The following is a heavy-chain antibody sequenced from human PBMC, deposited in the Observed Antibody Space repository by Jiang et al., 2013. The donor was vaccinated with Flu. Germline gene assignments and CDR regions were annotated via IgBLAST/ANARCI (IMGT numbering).Heavy chain of an antibody. CDR2: IYYSGST. Sequence: KGLEWIGYIYYSGSTYYNPSLKSRVTISVDTSKNQFSLKLSSVTAADTAVYYCARDSSSIAARPVWYFDLWGRGTLVTVSS. V-gene: IGHV4-31*02. J-gene: IGHJ2*01. CDR3: ARDSSSIAARPVWYFDL. D-gene: IGHD6-6*01.